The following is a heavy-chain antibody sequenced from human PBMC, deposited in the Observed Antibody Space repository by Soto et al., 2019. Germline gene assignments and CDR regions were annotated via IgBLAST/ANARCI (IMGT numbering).Heavy chain of an antibody. V-gene: IGHV4-59*12. CDR1: GGSISSYY. CDR2: IYYSGST. CDR3: ARLRAMVTWYFDL. Sequence: QVQLQESGPGLVKPSETLSLTCTVSGGSISSYYWSWIRQPPGRGLEWIGYIYYSGSTNYNPSLKSRVTMSVDTSGNQFSLKLSSVTAADTAVYYCARLRAMVTWYFDLWGRGTLVTVSS. D-gene: IGHD5-18*01. J-gene: IGHJ2*01.